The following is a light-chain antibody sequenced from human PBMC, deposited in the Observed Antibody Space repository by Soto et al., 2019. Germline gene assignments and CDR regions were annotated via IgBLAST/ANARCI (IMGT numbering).Light chain of an antibody. J-gene: IGKJ3*01. Sequence: DIQMTQSPSFVSASVGDRVTLTCRASQYISTWLAWYQQRLGEAPRLLIFSASTLKNGIPARFSGSGSGTDFTLTISGLQPEDFATYSYQQGSTSPFSFGPGTKV. CDR1: QYISTW. V-gene: IGKV1D-12*01. CDR2: SAS. CDR3: QQGSTSPFS.